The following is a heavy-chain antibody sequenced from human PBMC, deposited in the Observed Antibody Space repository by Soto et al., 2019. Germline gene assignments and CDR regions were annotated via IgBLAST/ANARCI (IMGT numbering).Heavy chain of an antibody. D-gene: IGHD2-15*01. CDR1: GGTFSSYA. V-gene: IGHV1-69*13. CDR3: ARFGNVVVVAATPPVPGNWFDP. CDR2: IIPIFGTE. J-gene: IGHJ5*02. Sequence: GASVKVSCKASGGTFSSYAISWVRQAPGQGLEWMGGIIPIFGTENYAQNFQGRVTITADDSTTTAYMDLGSLRFEDTAVFYCARFGNVVVVAATPPVPGNWFDPWGQGTLVTVSS.